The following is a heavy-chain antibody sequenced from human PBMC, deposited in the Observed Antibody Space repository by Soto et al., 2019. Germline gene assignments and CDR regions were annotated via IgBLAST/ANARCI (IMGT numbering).Heavy chain of an antibody. V-gene: IGHV3-30*18. D-gene: IGHD4-4*01. CDR1: GFTFSSYG. J-gene: IGHJ6*02. Sequence: LRLSCAASGFTFSSYGMHWVRQAPGKGLEWVAVISYDGSNKYYADSVKGRFTISRDNSKNTLYLQMNSLRAEDTAVYYCAKDRDRNRDYYYYGMDVWGQGTTVTVSS. CDR3: AKDRDRNRDYYYYGMDV. CDR2: ISYDGSNK.